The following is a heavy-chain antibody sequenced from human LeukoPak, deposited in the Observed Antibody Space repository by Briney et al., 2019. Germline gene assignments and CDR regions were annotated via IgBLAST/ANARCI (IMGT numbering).Heavy chain of an antibody. CDR2: ISGSGGST. D-gene: IGHD6-13*01. CDR3: ARGSSSGLKSYYFDY. Sequence: GGSLRLSCAASGFTFSSYAMSWVRQAPGKGLEWVSAISGSGGSTYYADSVKGRFTISRDNSKNTLYLQMSSLRDEDTAVYYCARGSSSGLKSYYFDYWGQGTLVTVSS. V-gene: IGHV3-23*01. CDR1: GFTFSSYA. J-gene: IGHJ4*02.